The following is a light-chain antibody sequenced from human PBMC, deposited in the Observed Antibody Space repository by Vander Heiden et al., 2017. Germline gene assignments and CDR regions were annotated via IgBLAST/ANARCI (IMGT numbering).Light chain of an antibody. Sequence: SVLTQPPSASGTPGQRVTISCSGSSSNIGTNTANWYQQLPGTAPKLLSYSNNHRPSGVPDRFSGSKSDTSASLAISGLQSEDEAFYYGAGWDDSLTGQVIFGGGTKLTVL. CDR3: AGWDDSLTGQVI. CDR2: SNN. V-gene: IGLV1-44*01. CDR1: SSNIGTNT. J-gene: IGLJ2*01.